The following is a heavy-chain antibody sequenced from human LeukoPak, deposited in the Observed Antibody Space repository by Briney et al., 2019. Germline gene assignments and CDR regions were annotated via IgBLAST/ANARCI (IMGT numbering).Heavy chain of an antibody. V-gene: IGHV4-34*12. CDR1: GGSFSGYY. CDR2: MIHSGST. Sequence: MTSETLSLTCAVYGGSFSGYYWSWIRQPPGKGLEWVGEMIHSGSTNYNPSLKSRVTISVDTSKNQFSLKVSSVTAADTAVYYCARSMVLIAAAGKGFDYWGQGTLVTVSS. J-gene: IGHJ4*02. CDR3: ARSMVLIAAAGKGFDY. D-gene: IGHD6-13*01.